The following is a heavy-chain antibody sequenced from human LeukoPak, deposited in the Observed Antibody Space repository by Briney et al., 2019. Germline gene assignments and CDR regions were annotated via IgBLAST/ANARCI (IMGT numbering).Heavy chain of an antibody. V-gene: IGHV1-69*05. CDR3: ARGPNGDLDY. J-gene: IGHJ4*02. CDR1: GGTFSSYA. D-gene: IGHD2-21*02. Sequence: ASVKVSCKXSGGTFSSYAISWVRQAPGQGLEWMGRIIPIFGTANYAQKFQGRVTITTDESTSTAYMELSSLRSEDTAVYYCARGPNGDLDYWGQGTLVTVSS. CDR2: IIPIFGTA.